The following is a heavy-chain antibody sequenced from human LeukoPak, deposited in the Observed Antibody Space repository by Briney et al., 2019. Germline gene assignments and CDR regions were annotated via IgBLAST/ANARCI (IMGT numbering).Heavy chain of an antibody. CDR1: GSIFASYW. Sequence: GASLQISCQGSGSIFASYWIGWARQMPGQGLEWMGIIYPGDSDTRYSPSFQGQVTISAEKSISTAYLQWSSLKASDTALYYCASRKKGMATAGFDFWGQGTLVTVSS. D-gene: IGHD5-24*01. CDR3: ASRKKGMATAGFDF. V-gene: IGHV5-51*01. CDR2: IYPGDSDT. J-gene: IGHJ4*02.